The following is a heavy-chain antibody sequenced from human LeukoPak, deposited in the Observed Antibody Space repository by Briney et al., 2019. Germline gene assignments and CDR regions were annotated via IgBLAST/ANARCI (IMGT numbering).Heavy chain of an antibody. Sequence: GGSLRLSCAASGFTFSSYSIHWVRQAPGKGLEWVGRIKSKTDGGTTDYAAPVKGRFTISRDDSKNTLYLQMNSLKTEDTAVYYCTTAIDSSGYYYYYYGMDVWGQGTTVTVSS. J-gene: IGHJ6*02. CDR2: IKSKTDGGTT. CDR1: GFTFSSYS. CDR3: TTAIDSSGYYYYYYGMDV. V-gene: IGHV3-15*07. D-gene: IGHD3-22*01.